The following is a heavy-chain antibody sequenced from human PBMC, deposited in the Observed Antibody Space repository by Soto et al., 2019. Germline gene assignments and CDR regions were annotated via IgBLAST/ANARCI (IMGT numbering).Heavy chain of an antibody. D-gene: IGHD3-22*01. CDR3: ARERRGYYHTPQYFQL. J-gene: IGHJ1*01. CDR1: GGSFSGYY. Sequence: QVQLQQWGAGLLKPSETLSLTCAVYGGSFSGYYWSWIRQPPGKGLEWIGEINHSGSTNNNPSLKSRVTISVDTSKNQFSLKLSSVTAADTAVYYCARERRGYYHTPQYFQLWGQGTLVTVSS. CDR2: INHSGST. V-gene: IGHV4-34*01.